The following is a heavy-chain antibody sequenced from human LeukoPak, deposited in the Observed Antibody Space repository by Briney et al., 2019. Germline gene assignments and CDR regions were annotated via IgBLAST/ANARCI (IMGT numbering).Heavy chain of an antibody. CDR1: GFNVSSNY. Sequence: GGSLRLSCVASGFNVSSNYLSWVRQAPGKGPEWLSVIYRGGTTYYAGSVKGRFTISRDDSKNTLYLQMNSLRAEDTAVYYCARDYYYGDDRQPVRVDYWGQGTLVTVSS. V-gene: IGHV3-66*01. D-gene: IGHD3-10*01. CDR3: ARDYYYGDDRQPVRVDY. J-gene: IGHJ4*02. CDR2: IYRGGTT.